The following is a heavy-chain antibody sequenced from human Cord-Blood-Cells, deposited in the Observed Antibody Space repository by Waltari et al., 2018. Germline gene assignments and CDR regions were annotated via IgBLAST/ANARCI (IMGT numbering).Heavy chain of an antibody. CDR2: INPNSGGT. J-gene: IGHJ3*02. V-gene: IGHV1-2*06. CDR3: ARDRYDFWSGYDAFDI. CDR1: GYTFTGYY. D-gene: IGHD3-3*01. Sequence: QVQLVQSGAEVKKPGASVKVSCTASGYTFTGYYMPSVSPDPGQGLEWMGRINPNSGGTNYAQKFQGRVTMTRDTSISTAYMELSRLRSDDTAVYYCARDRYDFWSGYDAFDIWGQGTMVTVSS.